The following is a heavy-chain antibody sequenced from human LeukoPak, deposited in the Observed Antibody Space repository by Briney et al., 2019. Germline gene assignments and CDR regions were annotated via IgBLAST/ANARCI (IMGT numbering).Heavy chain of an antibody. J-gene: IGHJ4*02. CDR1: GFTFNSYT. V-gene: IGHV3-21*01. Sequence: GGSLRLSCAASGFTFNSYTMNWVRQAPGKGPEWVSSITTTSSYMYYADSLKGRFTISRDNTKNSLYLQMNSLRAEDTAVYYCARNWNFLDSWGQGTLVTVSS. CDR3: ARNWNFLDS. CDR2: ITTTSSYM. D-gene: IGHD1-7*01.